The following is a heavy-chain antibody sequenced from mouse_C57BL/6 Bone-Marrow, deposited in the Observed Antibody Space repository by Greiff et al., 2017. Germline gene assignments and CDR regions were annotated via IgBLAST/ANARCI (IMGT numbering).Heavy chain of an antibody. CDR3: ARDTTTVVANFDY. V-gene: IGHV1-50*01. CDR2: IDPSDSYT. D-gene: IGHD1-1*01. CDR1: GYTFTSYW. J-gene: IGHJ2*01. Sequence: QVQLQQSGAELVKPGASVKLSCKASGYTFTSYWMQWVKQRPGQGLEWIGEIDPSDSYTNYNQNFKGKATLTVDTSSSTAYMPLSSLTSEDSAVYYWARDTTTVVANFDYWGQGTTLTVST.